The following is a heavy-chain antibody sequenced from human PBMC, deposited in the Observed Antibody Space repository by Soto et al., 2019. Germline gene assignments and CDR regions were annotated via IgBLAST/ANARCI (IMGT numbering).Heavy chain of an antibody. J-gene: IGHJ4*02. V-gene: IGHV1-46*01. CDR2: VNPSGGST. CDR1: GYTFTSYY. Sequence: ASVKVSCQASGYTFTSYYMHWVRQAPGQGLEWMGIVNPSGGSTSYAQKFQGRVTMTRDTSTSTVYMELSSLRSEDTAVYYCARAPVGATLDYWGQGTLVTVSS. D-gene: IGHD1-26*01. CDR3: ARAPVGATLDY.